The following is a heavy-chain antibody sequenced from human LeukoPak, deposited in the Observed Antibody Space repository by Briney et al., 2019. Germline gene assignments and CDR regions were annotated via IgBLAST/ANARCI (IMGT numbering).Heavy chain of an antibody. Sequence: ASVKVSCKASGYTFTSYDINWVRQATGQGLEWMGWMNPNSGNTGYAQKFQGRVTMTRNTSISTAYMELSSLRSEDTAVYYCARGPIQLWKGDFWGQGTLVTVSS. CDR3: ARGPIQLWKGDF. CDR1: GYTFTSYD. CDR2: MNPNSGNT. D-gene: IGHD5-18*01. J-gene: IGHJ4*02. V-gene: IGHV1-8*01.